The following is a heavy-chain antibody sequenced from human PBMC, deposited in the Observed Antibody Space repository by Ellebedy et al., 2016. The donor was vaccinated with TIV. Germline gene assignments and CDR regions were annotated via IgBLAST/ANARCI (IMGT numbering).Heavy chain of an antibody. V-gene: IGHV4-59*01. CDR1: GDSISPYY. Sequence: SETLSLTXTVPGDSISPYYWSWMRQPPGKRLEWIGYIYYSGSTNYNPSLKSRVILSVDRSKNQFSLKLTSVTAADTAVYYCARDRSDGEFWGGTDYYMDVWGTGTTVTVSS. CDR3: ARDRSDGEFWGGTDYYMDV. CDR2: IYYSGST. D-gene: IGHD3-3*01. J-gene: IGHJ6*03.